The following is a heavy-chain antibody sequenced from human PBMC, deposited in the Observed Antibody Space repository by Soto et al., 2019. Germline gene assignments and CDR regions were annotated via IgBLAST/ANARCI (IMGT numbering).Heavy chain of an antibody. CDR3: ARYRVLRFLEWLPSPFDY. J-gene: IGHJ4*02. Sequence: SETLSLTCTVSGGSISSSSYYWCWIRQPPGKGLERIGSIYYSGSTYYNPSLKSRVTISVDTSKNQLSLKLSSVTAADTAVYYCARYRVLRFLEWLPSPFDYWGQGTLVTVSS. D-gene: IGHD3-3*01. CDR2: IYYSGST. CDR1: GGSISSSSYY. V-gene: IGHV4-39*01.